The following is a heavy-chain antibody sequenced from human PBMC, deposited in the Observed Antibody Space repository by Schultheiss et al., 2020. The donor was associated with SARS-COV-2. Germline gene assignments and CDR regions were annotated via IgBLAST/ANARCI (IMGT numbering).Heavy chain of an antibody. D-gene: IGHD1-26*01. V-gene: IGHV4-59*01. CDR1: GGSISSYY. Sequence: SQTLSLTCTVSGGSISSYYWSWIRQPPGKGLEWIGYIYYSGGTNYNPSLKSRVTISVDTSKNQFSLKLSSVTAADTAVYYCARGPHYSGSYYGMDVWGQGTTVTVSS. J-gene: IGHJ6*02. CDR3: ARGPHYSGSYYGMDV. CDR2: IYYSGGT.